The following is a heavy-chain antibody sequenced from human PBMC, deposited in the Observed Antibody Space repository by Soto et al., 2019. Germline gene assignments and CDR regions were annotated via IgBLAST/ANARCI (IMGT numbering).Heavy chain of an antibody. J-gene: IGHJ4*02. CDR1: GFPFGYYC. Sequence: GGSLIVSYAFVGFPFGYYCMRWVRPAPGKGLERVAVISYDGSNKYYACSVKGRFTISRDNSKNTLYLQMNSLRVEDTAVYYCAKDSRIVGATDHSGYWGQGTLVTVSS. CDR3: AKDSRIVGATDHSGY. CDR2: ISYDGSNK. V-gene: IGHV3-30*18. D-gene: IGHD1-26*01.